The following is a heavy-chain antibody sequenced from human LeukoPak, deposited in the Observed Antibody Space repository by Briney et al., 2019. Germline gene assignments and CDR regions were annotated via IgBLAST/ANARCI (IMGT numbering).Heavy chain of an antibody. CDR3: AKDGSAYSSGWFHFDY. Sequence: HPGGSLRLSCAASGFTFSSYAMSWFRQAPGKGLEWVSAISGSGGSTYYADSVKGRFTISRDNSKNTLYLQMNSLRAEDTAVYYCAKDGSAYSSGWFHFDYWGQGTLVTVSS. CDR2: ISGSGGST. CDR1: GFTFSSYA. J-gene: IGHJ4*02. V-gene: IGHV3-23*01. D-gene: IGHD6-19*01.